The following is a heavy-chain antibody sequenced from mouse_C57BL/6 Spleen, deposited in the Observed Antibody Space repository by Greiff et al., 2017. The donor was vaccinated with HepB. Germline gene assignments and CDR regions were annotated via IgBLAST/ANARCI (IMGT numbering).Heavy chain of an antibody. CDR2: INPSTGGT. CDR3: ARSLGEGY. CDR1: GYSFTGYY. D-gene: IGHD4-1*01. J-gene: IGHJ2*01. Sequence: VQLQQSGPELVKPGASVKISCKASGYSFTGYYMNWVKQSPEKSLEWIGEINPSTGGTTYNQKFKAKATLTVGKSSSTAYMQLKSLTSEDSAVYYCARSLGEGYWGQGTTLTVSS. V-gene: IGHV1-42*01.